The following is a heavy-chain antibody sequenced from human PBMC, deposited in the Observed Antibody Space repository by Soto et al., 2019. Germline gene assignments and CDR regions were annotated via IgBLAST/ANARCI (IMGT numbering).Heavy chain of an antibody. V-gene: IGHV4-31*03. J-gene: IGHJ4*02. CDR2: IYYSGST. Sequence: QVQLQESGPGLVKPSQTLSLTCTVSGGSISSGGYYWSWIRQHPGKGLEWIGYIYYSGSTYYNPSLKSRVTISVDTSKNQFSLKLSSVTAAGTAVYYCASSRPDIVATNRFDYWGQGTLVTVSS. CDR1: GGSISSGGYY. CDR3: ASSRPDIVATNRFDY. D-gene: IGHD5-12*01.